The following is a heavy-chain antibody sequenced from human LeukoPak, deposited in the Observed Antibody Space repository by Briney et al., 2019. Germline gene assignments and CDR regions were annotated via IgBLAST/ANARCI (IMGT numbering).Heavy chain of an antibody. CDR2: IKIDESNT. J-gene: IGHJ3*02. CDR1: GFTFSSYW. V-gene: IGHV3-74*01. Sequence: GGSLRLSCAASGFTFSSYWMHWVRQAPGKGLVWVSRIKIDESNTNSADSVKGRFTISRDNAKNMLYLQMNSLRAEDTAVYYCARGGSPPEALGDTFDIWGQGTMVTVSS. CDR3: ARGGSPPEALGDTFDI. D-gene: IGHD1-26*01.